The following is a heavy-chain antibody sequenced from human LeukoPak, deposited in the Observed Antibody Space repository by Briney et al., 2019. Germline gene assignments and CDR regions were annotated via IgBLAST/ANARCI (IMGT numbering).Heavy chain of an antibody. CDR2: IDSDGSSA. Sequence: GGSLRLSCAASGFTFSSYWMHWVRQVPGKGLVWVSRIDSDGSSATYADSVKGRFTISRDNAKNTLYLQMNSLRAEDTAVYYCASWSSLGSGYYIDYWGQGTLVTVSS. CDR1: GFTFSSYW. J-gene: IGHJ4*02. CDR3: ASWSSLGSGYYIDY. D-gene: IGHD3-22*01. V-gene: IGHV3-74*01.